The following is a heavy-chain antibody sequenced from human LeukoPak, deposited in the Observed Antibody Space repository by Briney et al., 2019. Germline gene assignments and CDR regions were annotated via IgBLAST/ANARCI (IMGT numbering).Heavy chain of an antibody. D-gene: IGHD3-22*01. V-gene: IGHV3-30-3*01. CDR2: ISYDGSNK. J-gene: IGHJ3*02. CDR3: AKDGYYYDSSGYLDAFDI. Sequence: GGSLRLSCAASGFTFSSYAMHWVRQAPGKGLEWVAVISYDGSNKYYADSVKGRFTISRDNSKNTLYLQMNSLRAEDTAVYYCAKDGYYYDSSGYLDAFDIWGQGTMVTVSS. CDR1: GFTFSSYA.